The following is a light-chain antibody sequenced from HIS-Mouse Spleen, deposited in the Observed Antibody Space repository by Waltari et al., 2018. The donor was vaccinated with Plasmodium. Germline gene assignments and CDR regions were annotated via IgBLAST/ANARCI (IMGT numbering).Light chain of an antibody. Sequence: SALTQPRSVSGSPGPSVTISCTGTSSAVGGYNSIYWYQQHPGKAPKLTIYDVSKRPSGVPDLFSGSKSGNTASLTISGLQAEDEADYYCCSYAGSYTFVFGTGTKVTVL. CDR2: DVS. CDR1: SSAVGGYNS. CDR3: CSYAGSYTFV. V-gene: IGLV2-11*01. J-gene: IGLJ1*01.